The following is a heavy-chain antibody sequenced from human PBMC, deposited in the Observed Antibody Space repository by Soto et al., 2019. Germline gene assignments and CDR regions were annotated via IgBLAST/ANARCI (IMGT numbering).Heavy chain of an antibody. CDR3: AKAYYYDSSGYYYFGY. Sequence: QVQLVESGGGMVQPGRSLRLSCAASGFTFSSYGMHWVRQAPGKGLEWVAVISYDGSNKYYADSVKGRFTISRDNSKNTLYLQMNSLRAEDTAVYYCAKAYYYDSSGYYYFGYWGQGTLVTVSS. V-gene: IGHV3-30*18. D-gene: IGHD3-22*01. J-gene: IGHJ4*02. CDR2: ISYDGSNK. CDR1: GFTFSSYG.